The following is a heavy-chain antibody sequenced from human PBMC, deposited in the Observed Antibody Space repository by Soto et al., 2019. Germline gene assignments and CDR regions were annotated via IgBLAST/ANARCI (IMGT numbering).Heavy chain of an antibody. V-gene: IGHV3-23*01. CDR2: ITSSGGPT. CDR1: GFPFSTYE. CDR3: XXXXWLDD. J-gene: IGHJ5*02. Sequence: EVQLLESGGGLIQPGGSLRLSCAASGFPFSTYEMTWARQSPGKGLEWVAFITSSGGPTYYADSVRGRFTISRDNSKXXXXXXXXXXXXXXXXXXXXXXXXWLDDWGQGTLVTVSS.